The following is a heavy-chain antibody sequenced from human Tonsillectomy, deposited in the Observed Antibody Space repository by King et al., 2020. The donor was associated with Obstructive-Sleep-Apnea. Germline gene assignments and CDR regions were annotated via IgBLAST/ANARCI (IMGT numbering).Heavy chain of an antibody. CDR3: SHLRDYYYRMDF. J-gene: IGHJ6*02. V-gene: IGHV3-15*01. CDR1: GLTFTDAW. CDR2: IKSKRGGGTV. Sequence: VQLVESGGGLVRPGGSLRLSCAVSGLTFTDAWLNWVRQAPGKGLEWVGRIKSKRGGGTVDYAAPVKGRFTISRDDSKNTLYLEMNSLKTEETAIYYCSHLRDYYYRMDFWTKGPRSPSP.